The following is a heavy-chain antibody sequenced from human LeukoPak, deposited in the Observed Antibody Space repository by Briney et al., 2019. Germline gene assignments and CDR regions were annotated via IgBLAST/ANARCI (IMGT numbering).Heavy chain of an antibody. J-gene: IGHJ4*02. CDR1: GYTFTSYG. CDR2: ISAYNGNT. Sequence: ASVKVSCKASGYTFTSYGISWVRRAPGQGLEWMGWISAYNGNTNYAQKLQGRVTMTTDTSTSTAYMELRSLRSDDTAVYYCARAEYSYGQFDYWGQGTLVTVSS. D-gene: IGHD5-18*01. V-gene: IGHV1-18*01. CDR3: ARAEYSYGQFDY.